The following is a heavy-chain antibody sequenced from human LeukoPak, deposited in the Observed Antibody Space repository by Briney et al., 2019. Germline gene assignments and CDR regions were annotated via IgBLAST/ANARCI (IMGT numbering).Heavy chain of an antibody. Sequence: GMSLSLSCAASGFIFISYAMQWVRQAPGKGLEWVALISYEGSNKYYADSVKGRFTISRENSKNTLYLQMNSLRAEDTTVYYCARGSANYYHSSGYYYLSLDYWGQGTLVTVSS. CDR3: ARGSANYYHSSGYYYLSLDY. CDR2: ISYEGSNK. J-gene: IGHJ4*02. D-gene: IGHD3-22*01. V-gene: IGHV3-30*04. CDR1: GFIFISYA.